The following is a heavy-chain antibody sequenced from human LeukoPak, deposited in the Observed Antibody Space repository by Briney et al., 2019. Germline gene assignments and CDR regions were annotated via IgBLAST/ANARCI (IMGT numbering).Heavy chain of an antibody. CDR1: GFTFSDYY. CDR2: ISGSGSSI. V-gene: IGHV3-11*01. CDR3: ARALCGGGSCYRVYDY. J-gene: IGHJ4*02. Sequence: GGSLRLSCAASGFTFSDYYMTWIRQAPGTGLEWVSYISGSGSSIYFADSVKGRFTISRDNAKNSLYLQMNSLRAGDTAVYHCARALCGGGSCYRVYDYWGQGTLVTVSS. D-gene: IGHD2-15*01.